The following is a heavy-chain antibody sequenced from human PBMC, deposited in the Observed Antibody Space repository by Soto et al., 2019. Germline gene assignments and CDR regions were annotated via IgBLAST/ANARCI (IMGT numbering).Heavy chain of an antibody. V-gene: IGHV5-51*01. Sequence: PGESLKISCKGSGYRFTNYWIGWVRQMPGKGLEWVGVIYPGDSDTRYSPSFQGQVTISADKSISTAYLQWGSLKASDTAIYYCASTDVVSTIDDGRDAFDIWGQGTMVTVSS. CDR2: IYPGDSDT. D-gene: IGHD2-21*01. CDR1: GYRFTNYW. CDR3: ASTDVVSTIDDGRDAFDI. J-gene: IGHJ3*02.